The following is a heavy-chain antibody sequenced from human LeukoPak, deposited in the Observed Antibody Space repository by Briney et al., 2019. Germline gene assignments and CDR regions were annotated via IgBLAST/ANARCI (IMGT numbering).Heavy chain of an antibody. CDR3: AKSPLRYCTVSTCYPLDY. CDR2: ITDSGDDT. Sequence: GGSLRLSCTASGFTFSHYAMAWVRQAPGKGLEWVSVITDSGDDTHHADSVKGRFTMSRDNSKNTLYLQLNGLRAEDTAVYYCAKSPLRYCTVSTCYPLDYWGQGTFVIVSS. V-gene: IGHV3-23*01. J-gene: IGHJ4*02. CDR1: GFTFSHYA. D-gene: IGHD2-8*02.